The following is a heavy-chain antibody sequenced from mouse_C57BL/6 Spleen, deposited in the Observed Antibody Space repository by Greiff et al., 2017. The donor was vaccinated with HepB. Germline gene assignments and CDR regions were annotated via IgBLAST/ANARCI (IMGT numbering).Heavy chain of an antibody. CDR1: GYTFTNYW. J-gene: IGHJ4*01. CDR2: IYPGGGYT. D-gene: IGHD2-1*01. CDR3: ARSLYGNYRGYAMDY. V-gene: IGHV1-63*01. Sequence: QVQLQQSGAELVRPGTSVKMSCKASGYTFTNYWIGWAKQRPGHGIEWIGDIYPGGGYTNYNEKFKGKATLTADKSSSTAYMQFSSLTSEDSAIYYGARSLYGNYRGYAMDYWGQGTSVTVSS.